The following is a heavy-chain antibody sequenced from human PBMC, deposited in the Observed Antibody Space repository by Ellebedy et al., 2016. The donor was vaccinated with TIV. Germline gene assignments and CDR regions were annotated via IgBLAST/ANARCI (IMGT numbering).Heavy chain of an antibody. Sequence: MPSETLSLTCTVSGGSISNYYWSWIRQPPGKGLEWIGYIYSSGSTKYNPSLKSRVTISVDTSKNQFSLKLSSVTAADTAVYYCARRPSSGSLGYFDYWGQGTLVTVSS. J-gene: IGHJ4*02. CDR1: GGSISNYY. V-gene: IGHV4-59*01. CDR2: IYSSGST. D-gene: IGHD3-22*01. CDR3: ARRPSSGSLGYFDY.